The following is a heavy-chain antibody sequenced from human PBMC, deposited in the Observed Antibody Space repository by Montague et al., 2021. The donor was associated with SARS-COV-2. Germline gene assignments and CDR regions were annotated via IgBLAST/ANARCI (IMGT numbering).Heavy chain of an antibody. D-gene: IGHD3-3*01. CDR3: ARGGTSKTIFGVVTHVLEVDV. V-gene: IGHV4-31*03. J-gene: IGHJ6*04. Sequence: TLSLTCTVSGGSISSGGYYWSWIRQHPGKGLEWIGYIYYSGSTYYNPSLKSRVTISVDTSKNQFSLKLSSVTAADTAVYYCARGGTSKTIFGVVTHVLEVDVWGKGTTVNVSS. CDR2: IYYSGST. CDR1: GGSISSGGYY.